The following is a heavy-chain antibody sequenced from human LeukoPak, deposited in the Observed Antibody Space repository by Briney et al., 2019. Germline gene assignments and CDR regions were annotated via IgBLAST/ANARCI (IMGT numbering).Heavy chain of an antibody. J-gene: IGHJ1*01. V-gene: IGHV3-11*01. CDR3: ARDGHYDILTGYFQD. CDR1: GFTFTDYY. Sequence: GGSLRLSFAASGFTFTDYYMSWIRPARGKGLEWVSYITNSGTTIYYADSVKGRFTISRDNAKNSLYLQMNSLRAEDTAVYYCARDGHYDILTGYFQDWGQGTLVTVSS. CDR2: ITNSGTTI. D-gene: IGHD3-9*01.